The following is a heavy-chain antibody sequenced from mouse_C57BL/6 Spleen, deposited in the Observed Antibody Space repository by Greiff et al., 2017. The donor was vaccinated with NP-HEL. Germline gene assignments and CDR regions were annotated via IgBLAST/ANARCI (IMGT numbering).Heavy chain of an antibody. V-gene: IGHV5-16*01. CDR1: GFTFSDYY. Sequence: EVQLVESEGGLVQPGSSMKLSCTASGFTFSDYYMAWVRQVPEKGLEWVANINYDGSSTYYLDSLKSRFILSRDNAKNILDLRRSSLKSEDTATYYCAREAYYDYDGDYFDYWGQGTTLTVSS. CDR3: AREAYYDYDGDYFDY. CDR2: INYDGSST. J-gene: IGHJ2*01. D-gene: IGHD2-4*01.